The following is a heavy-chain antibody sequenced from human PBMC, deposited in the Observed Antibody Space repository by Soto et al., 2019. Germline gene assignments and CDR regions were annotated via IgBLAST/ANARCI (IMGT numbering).Heavy chain of an antibody. Sequence: ASVKVSCKASGYTFNSCAMHWVRQAPGQRLEWMGWINAGNGNTKYSQKFQGRVTITRDTSASTAYMELSSLRSEDTAVYYCAYDSSGYRGFDYWGQGTLVTVSS. D-gene: IGHD3-22*01. CDR2: INAGNGNT. CDR3: AYDSSGYRGFDY. CDR1: GYTFNSCA. V-gene: IGHV1-3*01. J-gene: IGHJ4*02.